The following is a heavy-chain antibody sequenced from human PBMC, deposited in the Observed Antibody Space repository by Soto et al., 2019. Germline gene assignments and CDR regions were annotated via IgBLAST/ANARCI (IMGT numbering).Heavy chain of an antibody. CDR1: GGSINSYY. J-gene: IGHJ6*02. CDR2: IYYSGST. CDR3: ARLNGYCVSTNCQGYYGMDV. Sequence: SETLSLTCTVSGGSINSYYWSWIRQPPGKGLEWIGYIYYSGSTNYNPSLKSRVTISVDTSKNQFSLRLSSVTAADTAVYYCARLNGYCVSTNCQGYYGMDVWGQGTTVTVSS. V-gene: IGHV4-59*08. D-gene: IGHD2-2*03.